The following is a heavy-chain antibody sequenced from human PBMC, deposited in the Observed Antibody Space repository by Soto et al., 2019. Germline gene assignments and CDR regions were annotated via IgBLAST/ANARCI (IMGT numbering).Heavy chain of an antibody. Sequence: QVRLVQSGAEVKAPGASVKVSCKAPGDTFTSYDLHWVRQAPGHGLAWMGVINPNGGSTRIAQKFQGRVTMTRDKSTSTVYMELRGLTSEDTAVYYCASASGGVYGVIIDGTNWFAPWGQGTLVTVSS. CDR1: GDTFTSYD. V-gene: IGHV1-46*03. CDR2: INPNGGST. J-gene: IGHJ5*02. CDR3: ASASGGVYGVIIDGTNWFAP. D-gene: IGHD3-10*01.